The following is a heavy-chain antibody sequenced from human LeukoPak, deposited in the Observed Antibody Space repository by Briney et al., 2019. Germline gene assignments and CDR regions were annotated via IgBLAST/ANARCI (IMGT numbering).Heavy chain of an antibody. V-gene: IGHV1-18*01. CDR1: GYTFTSYG. CDR2: ISAYNGNT. Sequence: ASVKVSCKASGYTFTSYGISWVRQAPGQGLEWMGWISAYNGNTNYAQKLQGRVTMTTDTSTSTAYMELRSLRSDDTAVYYCARDDLTSSASKNWFDPWDQGTLDTVSS. D-gene: IGHD2-2*01. J-gene: IGHJ5*02. CDR3: ARDDLTSSASKNWFDP.